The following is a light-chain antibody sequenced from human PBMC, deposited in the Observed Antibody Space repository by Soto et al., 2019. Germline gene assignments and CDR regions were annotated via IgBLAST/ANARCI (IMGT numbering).Light chain of an antibody. V-gene: IGLV1-47*01. CDR3: AAWDDSLSGRV. CDR1: SSNIGSHY. J-gene: IGLJ3*02. CDR2: RSN. Sequence: QSVVTQPPSASGTPGQRVTISCSGSSSNIGSHYVYWYQQLPGTAPKLLIYRSNQRPSGVPDRFSGSKSGTSASLAISGLRSEDEADYYCAAWDDSLSGRVFGGGTKLTVL.